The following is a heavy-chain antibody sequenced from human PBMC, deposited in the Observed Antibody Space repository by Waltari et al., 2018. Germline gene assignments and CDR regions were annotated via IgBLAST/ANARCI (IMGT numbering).Heavy chain of an antibody. D-gene: IGHD3-16*01. CDR1: GYSISSGYY. CDR3: VRHYGPRDAFDI. J-gene: IGHJ3*02. Sequence: QVQLQESGPGLVKPSETLSLTCAVSGYSISSGYYWGWIRQPPGKGLGWIGSIYHSGSTYYNPSLKSRVTISVDTSKNQFSLKLSSETAADTAVYYCVRHYGPRDAFDIWGQGTMVTVSS. V-gene: IGHV4-38-2*01. CDR2: IYHSGST.